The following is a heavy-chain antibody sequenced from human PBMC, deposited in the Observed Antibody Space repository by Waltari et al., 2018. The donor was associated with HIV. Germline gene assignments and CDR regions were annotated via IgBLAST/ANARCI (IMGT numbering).Heavy chain of an antibody. CDR2: ISGSGGST. D-gene: IGHD3-22*01. CDR1: GFTFSSYA. J-gene: IGHJ4*02. Sequence: EVQLLESGGGLVQPGGSLRLSCAASGFTFSSYAMSWVRQAPGKGLECVSAISGSGGSTYYADSVKGRFTISRDNSKNTLYLQMNSLRAEDTAVYYCAKTLTVESYYYDSSGGLFDYWGQGTLVTVSS. CDR3: AKTLTVESYYYDSSGGLFDY. V-gene: IGHV3-23*01.